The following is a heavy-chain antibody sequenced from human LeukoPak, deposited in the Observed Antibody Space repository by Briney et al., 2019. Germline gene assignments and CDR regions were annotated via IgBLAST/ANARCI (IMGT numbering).Heavy chain of an antibody. Sequence: GGSLRLSCSASGFTFSSYAMHWVRQAPGKGLEYVSAISSNGGSTYYADSVKGRFTISRDNSKNTLYLQMSSLRAEDTAVYYCVTNYDISTLYYGMDVWGQGTTVTVSS. D-gene: IGHD3-9*01. J-gene: IGHJ6*02. CDR3: VTNYDISTLYYGMDV. CDR2: ISSNGGST. V-gene: IGHV3-64D*09. CDR1: GFTFSSYA.